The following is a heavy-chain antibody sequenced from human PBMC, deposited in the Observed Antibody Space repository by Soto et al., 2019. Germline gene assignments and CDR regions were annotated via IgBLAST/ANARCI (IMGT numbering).Heavy chain of an antibody. J-gene: IGHJ6*02. Sequence: SETLSLTCTVSGGSVSSGSYYWSWIRQPPGKGLEWIGYIYYNGSTNYNPSLKSRVTISVDTSKNQFSLKLSSVTAADTAVYYCARASGGYSYGDEYYYYYYGMDVWGQGTTVTVSS. CDR1: GGSVSSGSYY. V-gene: IGHV4-61*01. CDR3: ARASGGYSYGDEYYYYYYGMDV. CDR2: IYYNGST. D-gene: IGHD5-18*01.